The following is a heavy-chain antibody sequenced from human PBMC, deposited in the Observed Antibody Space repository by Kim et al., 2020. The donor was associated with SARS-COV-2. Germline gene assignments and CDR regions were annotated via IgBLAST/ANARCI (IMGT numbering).Heavy chain of an antibody. J-gene: IGHJ6*02. V-gene: IGHV3-11*01. CDR3: ARERYSYGMDV. Sequence: YDAVCVKGRFTLSKDNAKNSLYLQMNSLRAEDTAVYYCARERYSYGMDVWGQGTTVTVSS.